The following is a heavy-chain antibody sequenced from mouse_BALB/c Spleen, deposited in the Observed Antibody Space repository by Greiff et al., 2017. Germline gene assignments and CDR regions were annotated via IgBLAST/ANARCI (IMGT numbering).Heavy chain of an antibody. D-gene: IGHD2-2*01. CDR3: TSHGFYAMDY. V-gene: IGHV6-6*02. Sequence: EVKLQESGGGLVQPGGSMKLSCVASGFTFSNYWMNWVRQSPEKGLEWVAEIRLKSNNYATHYAESVKGRFTISSDDSKSSVYLQMNNLRAEDTGIYYCTSHGFYAMDYWGQGTSVTVSS. CDR2: IRLKSNNYAT. CDR1: GFTFSNYW. J-gene: IGHJ4*01.